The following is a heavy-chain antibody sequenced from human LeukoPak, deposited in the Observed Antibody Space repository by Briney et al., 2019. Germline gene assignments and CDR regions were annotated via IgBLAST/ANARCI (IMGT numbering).Heavy chain of an antibody. V-gene: IGHV4-38-2*02. CDR3: ARARWITTSRYRNGWWFDP. D-gene: IGHD3-16*01. CDR2: IFHSGTA. Sequence: SETLSLTCTVSGYSISSGYSWGWIRQPPGKGLQWIGIIFHSGTAYYNPSLKSRVTISVDTSKNQFSLNLSSVTAADTAMYYCARARWITTSRYRNGWWFDPWGQGIMVTVSS. CDR1: GYSISSGYS. J-gene: IGHJ5*02.